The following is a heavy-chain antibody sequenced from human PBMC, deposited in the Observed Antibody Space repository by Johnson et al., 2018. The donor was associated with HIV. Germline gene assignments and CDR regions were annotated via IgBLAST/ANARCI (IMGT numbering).Heavy chain of an antibody. V-gene: IGHV3-9*01. CDR1: GFTFDDYA. D-gene: IGHD5-24*01. Sequence: VQLVESGGGLVQPGGSLRLSCAASGFTFDDYAMHWVRQAPGKGLEWVSGISWHSGGVAYTDSVKGQFTSSRDNPKNSLYLQMNSLRAEDTAVYYCAREMAWEDAFDVWGQGTMVTVSS. CDR3: AREMAWEDAFDV. CDR2: ISWHSGGV. J-gene: IGHJ3*01.